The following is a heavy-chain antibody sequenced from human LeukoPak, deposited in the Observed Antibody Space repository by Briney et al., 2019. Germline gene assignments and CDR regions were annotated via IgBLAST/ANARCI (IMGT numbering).Heavy chain of an antibody. CDR1: GYTFTGYY. CDR2: VDPEDGET. Sequence: ASVTVSCKVSGYTFTGYYMHWVQQAPGKGLEWMGLVDPEDGETIYAEKFQGRVTITADTSTDTAYMELSSLRSEDTAVYYCATDPKNYGDYVIDYWGQGTLVTVSS. CDR3: ATDPKNYGDYVIDY. D-gene: IGHD4-17*01. V-gene: IGHV1-69-2*01. J-gene: IGHJ4*02.